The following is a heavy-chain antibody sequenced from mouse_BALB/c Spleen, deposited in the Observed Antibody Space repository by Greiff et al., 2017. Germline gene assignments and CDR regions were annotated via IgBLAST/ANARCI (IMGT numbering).Heavy chain of an antibody. CDR3: ASPYYRYDWFAY. D-gene: IGHD2-14*01. Sequence: EVQLVESGGGLVKPGGSLKLSCAASGFAFSSYDMSWVRQTPEKWLEWVAYISSGGGSTYYPDTVKGRFPISRDNAKNTLYLQMSSLKSEDTAMYYCASPYYRYDWFAYWGQGTLVTVSA. J-gene: IGHJ3*01. V-gene: IGHV5-12-1*01. CDR1: GFAFSSYD. CDR2: ISSGGGST.